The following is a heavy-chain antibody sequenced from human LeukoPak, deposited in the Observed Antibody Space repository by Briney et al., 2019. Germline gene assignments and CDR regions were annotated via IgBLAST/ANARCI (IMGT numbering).Heavy chain of an antibody. CDR2: ISYDGSNK. V-gene: IGHV3-30-3*01. CDR1: GFTFSSYA. Sequence: PGGSLRLSCAASGFTFSSYAMHSVRQAPGKGLEWVAVISYDGSNKYYADSVKGRFTISRDNTKNTLYLQMNSLRAEDTAVYYCARDLSYDILTGPPDYWGQGTLVTVSS. J-gene: IGHJ4*02. CDR3: ARDLSYDILTGPPDY. D-gene: IGHD3-9*01.